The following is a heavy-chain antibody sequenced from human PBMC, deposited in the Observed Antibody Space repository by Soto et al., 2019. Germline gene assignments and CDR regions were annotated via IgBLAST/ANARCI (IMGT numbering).Heavy chain of an antibody. J-gene: IGHJ4*02. CDR1: GFTFSSYS. V-gene: IGHV3-21*01. CDR2: ISSSSSYI. Sequence: EVQLVESGGGLVKPGGSLRLSCAASGFTFSSYSMNWVRQAPGKGLEWVSSISSSSSYIYYADSVKGRFTISRDNAKNSLYLQMNSLRAEDTAVYYCARDRGVYDFWRFTPFDYWGQGTLVTVSS. CDR3: ARDRGVYDFWRFTPFDY. D-gene: IGHD3-3*01.